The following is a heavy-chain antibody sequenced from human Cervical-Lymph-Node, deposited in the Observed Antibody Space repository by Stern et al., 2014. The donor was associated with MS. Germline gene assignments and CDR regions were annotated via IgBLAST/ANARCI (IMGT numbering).Heavy chain of an antibody. V-gene: IGHV3-30-3*01. D-gene: IGHD3-10*01. CDR3: ARGGRGVGLEY. Sequence: VKLVESGGGVVQPGRSLSLSCVASGFTFSTYAMHWVRQAPGKWLEWVAFVSYDGTQRNSTDSVKARFTISRDNSKNTLYLHMNSLRDEDTAVYFCARGGRGVGLEYWGQGALVTVSS. CDR1: GFTFSTYA. CDR2: VSYDGTQR. J-gene: IGHJ4*02.